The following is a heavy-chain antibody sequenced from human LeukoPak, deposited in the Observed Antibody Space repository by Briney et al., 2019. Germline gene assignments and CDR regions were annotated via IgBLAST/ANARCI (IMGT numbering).Heavy chain of an antibody. J-gene: IGHJ4*02. CDR1: GFTFSSYS. CDR2: IYRDGSS. CDR3: ARSFYDILIGYYQYFDY. Sequence: GGSLRLSCAASGFTFSSYSVNWVRQAPGKGLEWVSVIYRDGSSYYAESAKGRFTISRDNSKNTLYIQMNSLRAEDTAVYYCARSFYDILIGYYQYFDYWGQGTLVTVSS. V-gene: IGHV3-66*01. D-gene: IGHD3-9*01.